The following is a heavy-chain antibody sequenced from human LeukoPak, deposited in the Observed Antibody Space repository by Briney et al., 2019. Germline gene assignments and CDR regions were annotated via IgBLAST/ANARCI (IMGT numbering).Heavy chain of an antibody. Sequence: PSETLSLTCTVSGGCISRYYWGWIRQPPGKGLEWIGYIYYSGSTYYNPSLKSRVTISVDTSKNQFSLKLSSVTAADTAVYYCARVVYSYGGMRIDGYNLELGYFDYWGQGTLVTVSS. CDR2: IYYSGST. D-gene: IGHD5-24*01. J-gene: IGHJ4*02. CDR3: ARVVYSYGGMRIDGYNLELGYFDY. V-gene: IGHV4-59*12. CDR1: GGCISRYY.